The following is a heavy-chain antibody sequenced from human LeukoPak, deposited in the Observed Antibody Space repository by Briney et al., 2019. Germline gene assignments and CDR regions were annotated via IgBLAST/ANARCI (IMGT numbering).Heavy chain of an antibody. CDR2: IIPILGIA. J-gene: IGHJ4*02. D-gene: IGHD6-13*01. Sequence: ASVKVSCKASGGTFSSYAISWVRQSPGQGLEWMGRIIPILGIANYAQKFQGRVTITADKSMSTDYMELSSLRSEDTAVYYCAGEQQLGFRFDYWGQGTLVTVSS. CDR3: AGEQQLGFRFDY. V-gene: IGHV1-69*04. CDR1: GGTFSSYA.